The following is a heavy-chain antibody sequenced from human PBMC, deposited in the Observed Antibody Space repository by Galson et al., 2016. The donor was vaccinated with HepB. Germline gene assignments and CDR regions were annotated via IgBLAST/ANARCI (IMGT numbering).Heavy chain of an antibody. Sequence: SLRLSCAASGFTFRSYWMSWVRQAPGKGLEWVSSISWNSGSIGYADSVKGRFTISRDNAKNTLYLQMNSLRAEDTAVYYCARYCSGDSCYSPAYYYSGMDVWGQGTTVTVSS. D-gene: IGHD2-15*01. CDR2: ISWNSGSI. V-gene: IGHV3-74*01. CDR1: GFTFRSYW. J-gene: IGHJ6*02. CDR3: ARYCSGDSCYSPAYYYSGMDV.